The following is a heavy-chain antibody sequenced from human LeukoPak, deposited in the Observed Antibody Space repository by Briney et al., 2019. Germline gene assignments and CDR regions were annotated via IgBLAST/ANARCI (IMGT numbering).Heavy chain of an antibody. V-gene: IGHV4-34*01. Sequence: SETLSLTCAVYGGSFSGYYWSWIRQPPGKGLEWIGEINHSGSTNYNPSLKSRVTISVDTSKNQFSLKLSSVTAADTAVYYCARVVPAARGLHYYYYGMDVWGQGTTVTVSS. J-gene: IGHJ6*02. CDR2: INHSGST. CDR1: GGSFSGYY. CDR3: ARVVPAARGLHYYYYGMDV. D-gene: IGHD2-2*01.